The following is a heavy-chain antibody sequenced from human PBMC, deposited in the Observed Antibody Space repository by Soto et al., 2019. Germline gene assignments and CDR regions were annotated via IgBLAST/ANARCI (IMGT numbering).Heavy chain of an antibody. V-gene: IGHV1-3*01. J-gene: IGHJ5*01. Sequence: QVQLVQSGAEVKKPGASVKVSCKASGYSFIKYTIHWVRQAPGQRLEWMGWINGGDGDMKFSQKFQGRVTMTRDTTASTTYMELSSLGSEDTALYYCARARAIAVGGLXXXDSWGQXTLVTV. CDR1: GYSFIKYT. CDR2: INGGDGDM. D-gene: IGHD6-13*01. CDR3: ARARAIAVGGLXXXDS.